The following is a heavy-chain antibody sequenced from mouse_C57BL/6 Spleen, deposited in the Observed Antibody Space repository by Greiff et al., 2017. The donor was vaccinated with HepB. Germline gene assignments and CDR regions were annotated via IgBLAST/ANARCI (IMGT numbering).Heavy chain of an antibody. J-gene: IGHJ2*01. V-gene: IGHV1-42*01. D-gene: IGHD1-2*01. Sequence: EVQLQQSGPELVKPGASVKISCKASGYSFTGYYMNWVKQSPEKSLEWIGEINPSTGGTTYNKKFKAKATLTVDKSSRTAYMQLKSLTSEDSAVYYCARWGYGLDYSGQGTTLTVSS. CDR1: GYSFTGYY. CDR3: ARWGYGLDY. CDR2: INPSTGGT.